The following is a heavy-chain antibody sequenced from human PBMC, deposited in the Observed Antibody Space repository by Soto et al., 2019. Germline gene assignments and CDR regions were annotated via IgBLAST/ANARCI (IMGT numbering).Heavy chain of an antibody. CDR3: ARTPNPAGYCISTSCSNWFDP. CDR2: IIPIFGTA. D-gene: IGHD2-2*01. CDR1: GGTFSSYA. V-gene: IGHV1-69*12. J-gene: IGHJ5*02. Sequence: QVQLVQSGAEVKKPGSSVKVSCKASGGTFSSYAISWVRQAPGQGLEWMGGIIPIFGTANYAQKFQGRVTITADESTSTAYMELSSLRSEDTAVYYSARTPNPAGYCISTSCSNWFDPWGQGTLVTVSS.